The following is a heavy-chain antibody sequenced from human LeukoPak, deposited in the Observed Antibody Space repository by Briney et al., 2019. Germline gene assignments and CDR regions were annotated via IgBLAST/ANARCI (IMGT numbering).Heavy chain of an antibody. J-gene: IGHJ3*02. D-gene: IGHD2-2*01. V-gene: IGHV4-61*01. CDR2: IYYSGST. Sequence: SQTLSLTCTVSGGSISSAHDFWSWIRQPPGKGLEWIGYIYYSGSTNYNPSLKSRVTISVDTSKNQFSLKLSSVTAADTAVYYCAREGLGYCGSTSCYGAFDIWGQGTMVTVSS. CDR1: GGSISSAHDF. CDR3: AREGLGYCGSTSCYGAFDI.